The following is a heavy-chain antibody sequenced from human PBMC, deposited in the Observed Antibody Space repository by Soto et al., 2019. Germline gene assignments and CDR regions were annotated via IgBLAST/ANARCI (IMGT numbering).Heavy chain of an antibody. CDR3: ARDCAGYSSGWYQRGGFDY. CDR1: GFTFSSYG. CDR2: IWYDASNK. Sequence: QVQLVESAGGVVQPGRSLRLSCAASGFTFSSYGMHWVRQAPGKGLEWVAVIWYDASNKYYADSVKGRFTISRDNSKNTLYLQMNSLRAEDTAVYYCARDCAGYSSGWYQRGGFDYWGQGTLVTVSS. J-gene: IGHJ4*02. D-gene: IGHD6-19*01. V-gene: IGHV3-33*01.